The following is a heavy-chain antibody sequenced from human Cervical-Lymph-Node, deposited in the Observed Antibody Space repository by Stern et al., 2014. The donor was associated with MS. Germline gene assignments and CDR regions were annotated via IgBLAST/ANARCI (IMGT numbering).Heavy chain of an antibody. CDR3: ASLRSYGYSREALDI. CDR2: IFPGDSDT. Sequence: EEQLGQGGAQGKKPGESLKISCKGSGYNFNSYWIAWVRQMPGKGLELMGIIFPGDSDTRYSPSFQGQVTFAADKSISTAYVQWSSLKASDTAMYYCASLRSYGYSREALDIWGPGTMVIVSS. D-gene: IGHD5-18*01. V-gene: IGHV5-51*03. CDR1: GYNFNSYW. J-gene: IGHJ3*02.